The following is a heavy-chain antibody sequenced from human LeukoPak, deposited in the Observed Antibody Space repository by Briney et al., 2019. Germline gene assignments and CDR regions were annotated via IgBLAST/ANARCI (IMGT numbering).Heavy chain of an antibody. CDR2: TCDDGSKE. J-gene: IGHJ4*02. V-gene: IGHV3-33*01. CDR3: ARDFKSGYVDS. Sequence: PGRSLRLSCAASGFTFSNYGMHWVRQAPGKGLEWVAVTCDDGSKEYFADSVKGRFTISRDNSKNTVLLQMNSLRAEDTAVFYCARDFKSGYVDSWGQGTLVTVSS. D-gene: IGHD3-3*01. CDR1: GFTFSNYG.